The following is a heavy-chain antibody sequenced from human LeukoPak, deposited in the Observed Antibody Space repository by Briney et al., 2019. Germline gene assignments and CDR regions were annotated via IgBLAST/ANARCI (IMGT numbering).Heavy chain of an antibody. Sequence: GRSLRLSCAASGFTFSSYAMHWVRQAPGKGLEWVAVISYDGSNKYYADSVKGRFTISRDNSKNTLYLQMNSLRAEDTAVYYCARARDVLRFFEWLTCPYWGQGTLVTVSS. CDR2: ISYDGSNK. V-gene: IGHV3-30-3*01. J-gene: IGHJ4*02. CDR1: GFTFSSYA. D-gene: IGHD3-3*01. CDR3: ARARDVLRFFEWLTCPY.